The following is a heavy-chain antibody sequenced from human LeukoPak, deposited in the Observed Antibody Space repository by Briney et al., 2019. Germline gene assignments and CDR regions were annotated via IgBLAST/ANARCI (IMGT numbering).Heavy chain of an antibody. V-gene: IGHV4-34*01. CDR2: INHSGST. CDR1: GGTFSGYY. Sequence: SETLSLTCAVYGGTFSGYYWSWLRQPPGKGLEWMGEINHSGSTNYNPSLKSRVTISVHTSKNQFSLKLSSVTAADTAVYYCVRGLSPYSSSWYGYWGQGTLVTVSS. CDR3: VRGLSPYSSSWYGY. D-gene: IGHD6-13*01. J-gene: IGHJ4*02.